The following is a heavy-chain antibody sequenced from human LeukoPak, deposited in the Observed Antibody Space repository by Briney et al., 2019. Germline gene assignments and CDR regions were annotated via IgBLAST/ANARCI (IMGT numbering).Heavy chain of an antibody. CDR3: ASSQGYDFWSGYLLDY. Sequence: GGSLRFSCAASGFTFDDYAMHWVRQAPGKGLEWVSLISWDGGSTYYADSVKGRFTISRDNSKNSLYLQMNSLRAEDTALYYCASSQGYDFWSGYLLDYWGQGTLVTVSS. D-gene: IGHD3-3*01. V-gene: IGHV3-43D*04. CDR2: ISWDGGST. J-gene: IGHJ4*02. CDR1: GFTFDDYA.